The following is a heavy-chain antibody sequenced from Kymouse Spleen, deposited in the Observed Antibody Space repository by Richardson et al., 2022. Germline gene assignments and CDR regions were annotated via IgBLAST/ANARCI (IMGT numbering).Heavy chain of an antibody. CDR3: ARWQQLVRGYFDY. CDR2: IYYSGST. D-gene: IGHD6-6*01. CDR1: GGSISSSSYY. V-gene: IGHV4-39*01. Sequence: QLQLQESGPGLVKPSETLSLTCTVSGGSISSSSYYWGWIRQPPGKGLEWIGSIYYSGSTYYNPSLKSRVTISVDTSKNQFSLKLSSVTAADTAVYYCARWQQLVRGYFDYWGQGTLVTVSS. J-gene: IGHJ4*02.